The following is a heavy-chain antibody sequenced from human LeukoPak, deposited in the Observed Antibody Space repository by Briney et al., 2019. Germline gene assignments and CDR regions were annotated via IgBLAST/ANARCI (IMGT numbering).Heavy chain of an antibody. CDR3: ARDSGWELRQYYFDY. CDR2: ISASNGDT. V-gene: IGHV1-18*01. CDR1: GYTFTSYS. J-gene: IGHJ4*02. Sequence: ASVKVSCKASGYTFTSYSINWVRQAPGQGLEWIGWISASNGDTNYAQKFQGRVTMTIDSSTRTVNMELRSLRSDDTAFYFCARDSGWELRQYYFDYWGQGTLVTVSS. D-gene: IGHD2-15*01.